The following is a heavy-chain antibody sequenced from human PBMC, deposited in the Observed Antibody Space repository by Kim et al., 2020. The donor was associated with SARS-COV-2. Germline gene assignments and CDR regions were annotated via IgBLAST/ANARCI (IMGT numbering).Heavy chain of an antibody. J-gene: IGHJ4*02. Sequence: YYADSVKGRFTISRDNSKKTLYLQMNSLRAEDTAVYYCARGSKSDSTFDYWGQGTLVTVSS. D-gene: IGHD3-22*01. CDR3: ARGSKSDSTFDY. V-gene: IGHV3-30*01.